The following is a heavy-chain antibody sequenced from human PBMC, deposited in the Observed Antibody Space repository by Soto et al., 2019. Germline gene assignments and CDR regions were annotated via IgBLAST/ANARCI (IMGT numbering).Heavy chain of an antibody. CDR1: GGTFSSYT. CDR3: ARALRGSGSYFAFDI. Sequence: QAQLVQSGAEVKKPGSSVKVSCKAPGGTFSSYTISWVRQAPGQGLEWMGRIILSLGTASYAQKFQDRVTITADKFTSTAYMELRSLRHEDTAVYYCARALRGSGSYFAFDIWGQGTMVTVSS. J-gene: IGHJ3*02. V-gene: IGHV1-69*08. D-gene: IGHD3-10*01. CDR2: IILSLGTA.